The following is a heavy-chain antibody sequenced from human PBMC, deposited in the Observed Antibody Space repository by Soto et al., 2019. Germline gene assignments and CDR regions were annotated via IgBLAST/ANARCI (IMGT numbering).Heavy chain of an antibody. D-gene: IGHD3-9*01. CDR1: GGSISSSSYY. J-gene: IGHJ4*02. CDR2: IYYSGST. V-gene: IGHV4-39*01. CDR3: ARHEGNDILTGYPLDY. Sequence: SETLSLTCTVSGGSISSSSYYWGWIRQPPGKGLEWIGSIYYSGSTYYNPSLKSRVTISVDTSKNQFSLKLSSVTAADTAVYYCARHEGNDILTGYPLDYWGQGTLVTVSP.